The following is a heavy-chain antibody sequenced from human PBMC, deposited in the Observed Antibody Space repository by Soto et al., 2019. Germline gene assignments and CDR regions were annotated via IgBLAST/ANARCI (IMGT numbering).Heavy chain of an antibody. CDR3: ARDGVDVSRTTGRHGALDI. Sequence: QVQLVQSGAEVKKPGSSVKVSCKASGGSFSTYGISWVRQAPGQGLEWMGGFIPVFTTAKYAQKFQGRVSITADESTYTAYMELSSLRSEATAVYFCARDGVDVSRTTGRHGALDIWGQGTVVTVSS. V-gene: IGHV1-69*01. CDR2: FIPVFTTA. D-gene: IGHD4-17*01. CDR1: GGSFSTYG. J-gene: IGHJ3*02.